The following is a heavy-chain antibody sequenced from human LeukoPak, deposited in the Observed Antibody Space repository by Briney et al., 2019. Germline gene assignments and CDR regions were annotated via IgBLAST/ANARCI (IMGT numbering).Heavy chain of an antibody. V-gene: IGHV3-23*01. Sequence: GGSLRLSCAASGFTFSSHGMNWVRQAPGKGLEWVSGISGSGVITYYADSVKGRFTISRDNSKNTLYLQMNSLRAEDTAVYYCAKIETTVTSNWFDPWGQGTLVTVSS. D-gene: IGHD4-17*01. CDR1: GFTFSSHG. J-gene: IGHJ5*02. CDR3: AKIETTVTSNWFDP. CDR2: ISGSGVIT.